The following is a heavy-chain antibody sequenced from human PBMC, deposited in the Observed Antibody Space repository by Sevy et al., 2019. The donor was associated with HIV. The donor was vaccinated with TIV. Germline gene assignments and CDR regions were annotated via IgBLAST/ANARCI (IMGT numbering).Heavy chain of an antibody. Sequence: GGSLRLSCAASGFNFSSYGMHWVRQAPGKGLEWVAVISYDGSSKYYAESVKGRFTISRDNSKNTLYLQISSLRAEDTAVCYCAKESGSYYDFWSGHDAFDIWGQGTMVTVSS. J-gene: IGHJ3*02. CDR1: GFNFSSYG. CDR2: ISYDGSSK. V-gene: IGHV3-30*18. D-gene: IGHD3-3*01. CDR3: AKESGSYYDFWSGHDAFDI.